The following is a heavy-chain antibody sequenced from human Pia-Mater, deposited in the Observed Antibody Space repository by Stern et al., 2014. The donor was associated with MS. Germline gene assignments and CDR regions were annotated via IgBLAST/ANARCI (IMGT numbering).Heavy chain of an antibody. D-gene: IGHD3-22*01. Sequence: EVQLLESGGGFVQPRPPPPPPPPPPGFPFRSYAPTWVPPAPGTGPEWASSITARGGSTDYPDSVKGRFTISRDNYKNTLYLQMNSLRAADTALYYCAKDLSSGYHHLSQGDAFDIWGQGTMVPVSS. CDR2: ITARGGST. CDR1: GFPFRSYA. CDR3: AKDLSSGYHHLSQGDAFDI. V-gene: IGHV3-23*01. J-gene: IGHJ3*02.